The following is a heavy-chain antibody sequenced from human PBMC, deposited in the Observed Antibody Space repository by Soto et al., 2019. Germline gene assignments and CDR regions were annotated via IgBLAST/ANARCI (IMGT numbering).Heavy chain of an antibody. J-gene: IGHJ4*02. D-gene: IGHD3-22*01. CDR1: GFTFSSYG. CDR3: AKGERPWGVGIVVPSV. CDR2: ISYDGSNK. V-gene: IGHV3-30*18. Sequence: GGSLRLSCAASGFTFSSYGMHWVRQAPGKGLEWVAVISYDGSNKYYAESAKGRFTISNDNSKNTLYLQMNSHEAEKTDVYYCAKGERPWGVGIVVPSVWGQGTLVTVSS.